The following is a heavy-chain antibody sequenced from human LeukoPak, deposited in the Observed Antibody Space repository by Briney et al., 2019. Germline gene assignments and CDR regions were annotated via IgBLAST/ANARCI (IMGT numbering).Heavy chain of an antibody. Sequence: ASVKVSCKVSGYTFTDYYMHWVQQAPGEGLEWMGLVDPEDGETIYAEKFQGRVTITADTSTDTAYMELSSLRSEDTAVYYCATESRGVVTAANRPSIAAASVWGKGTTVTVSS. V-gene: IGHV1-69-2*01. D-gene: IGHD6-13*01. CDR2: VDPEDGET. CDR3: ATESRGVVTAANRPSIAAASV. CDR1: GYTFTDYY. J-gene: IGHJ6*04.